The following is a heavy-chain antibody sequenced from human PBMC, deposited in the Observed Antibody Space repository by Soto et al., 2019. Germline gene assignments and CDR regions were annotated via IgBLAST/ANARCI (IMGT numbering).Heavy chain of an antibody. Sequence: SETLSLTCTVSGGSISSSSYYWGWIRQPPGKGLEWIGSLYYSGSTYYNPSLKSRVTISVDTSKNQFSLKLSSVTAADTAVYYCATKTGGGWEDGMVVWGQGTTVTVSS. CDR2: LYYSGST. D-gene: IGHD6-19*01. CDR1: GGSISSSSYY. CDR3: ATKTGGGWEDGMVV. J-gene: IGHJ6*02. V-gene: IGHV4-39*01.